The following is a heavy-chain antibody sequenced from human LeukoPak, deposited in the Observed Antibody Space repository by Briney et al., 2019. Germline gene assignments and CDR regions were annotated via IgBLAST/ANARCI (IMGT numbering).Heavy chain of an antibody. CDR2: ISSSSSTI. Sequence: GGSLRLSCAASGFTFSSYSMNWVRQAPGKGLEWVSYISSSSSTIYYADSVKGRFTISRDNAKNSLYLQMNSLRAEDTAVYYCARDRIVVVVAATIGYGYFDYWGQGTLVTVSS. D-gene: IGHD2-15*01. CDR1: GFTFSSYS. CDR3: ARDRIVVVVAATIGYGYFDY. J-gene: IGHJ4*02. V-gene: IGHV3-48*01.